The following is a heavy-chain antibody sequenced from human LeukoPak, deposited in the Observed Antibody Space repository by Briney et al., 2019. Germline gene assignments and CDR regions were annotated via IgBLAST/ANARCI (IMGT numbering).Heavy chain of an antibody. CDR1: GGTFSSYA. Sequence: GASVKVSCKASGGTFSSYAISWVRQALGQGLEWMGGIIPIFGTANYAQKFQGRVTVTADESTSTAYMELRSLRSDDTAVYYCARVSQVGPNFDYWGQGTLVTVSS. J-gene: IGHJ4*02. CDR2: IIPIFGTA. CDR3: ARVSQVGPNFDY. V-gene: IGHV1-69*13. D-gene: IGHD1-26*01.